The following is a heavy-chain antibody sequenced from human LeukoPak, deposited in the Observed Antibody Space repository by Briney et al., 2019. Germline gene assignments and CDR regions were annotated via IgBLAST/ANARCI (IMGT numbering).Heavy chain of an antibody. CDR1: GYTFTSYG. CDR3: AGQGSSSGWYDDAFDI. D-gene: IGHD6-19*01. Sequence: ASVKVSCKASGYTFTSYGISWVRQAPGQGLEWMGWISAYNGNTNYAQKLQGRVTVTTDTSTSTAYMELRSLRSDDTAVYYCAGQGSSSGWYDDAFDIWGQGTMVTVSS. V-gene: IGHV1-18*01. CDR2: ISAYNGNT. J-gene: IGHJ3*02.